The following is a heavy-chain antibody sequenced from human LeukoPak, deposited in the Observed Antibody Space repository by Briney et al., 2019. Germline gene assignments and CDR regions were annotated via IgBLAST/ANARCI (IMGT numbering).Heavy chain of an antibody. Sequence: SETLSLTCTVSGGSISSYYWSWIRQPPGKGLEWIGYIYYSGSTNYNPSLKSRVTISVDTSKNQFSLKLSSVTAADTAVYYCARRLANFNDAFDIWGQGTMVTVSS. CDR2: IYYSGST. CDR1: GGSISSYY. J-gene: IGHJ3*02. V-gene: IGHV4-59*01. D-gene: IGHD4/OR15-4a*01. CDR3: ARRLANFNDAFDI.